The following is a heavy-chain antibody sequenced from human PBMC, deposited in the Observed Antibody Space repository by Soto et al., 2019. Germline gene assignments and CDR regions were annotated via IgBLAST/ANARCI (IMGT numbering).Heavy chain of an antibody. J-gene: IGHJ6*02. V-gene: IGHV1-46*01. CDR1: GYTFTSYY. CDR3: ARDFMSGYYDSSGYQIPSSSMDV. CDR2: INPSGGST. D-gene: IGHD3-22*01. Sequence: ASVKVSCKASGYTFTSYYMHWVRHAPGQGLEWMGIINPSGGSTSYTQKFQGRVTMTRDTSTSTVYMELSSLRSEDTAVYYCARDFMSGYYDSSGYQIPSSSMDVWGQGTTVTVSS.